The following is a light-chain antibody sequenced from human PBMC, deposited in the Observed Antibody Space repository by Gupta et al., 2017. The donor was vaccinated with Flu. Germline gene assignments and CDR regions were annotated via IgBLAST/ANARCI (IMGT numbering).Light chain of an antibody. J-gene: IGLJ3*02. CDR3: QVGDISNDQWV. Sequence: GNTCRTSCAGIIIGYKSVYWYQQNPGQAPLLIVYDNSRRSSGPPERFSGTNSRDTATVTIGRLDAADAADYYCQVGDISNDQWVFGGGTKLTVL. V-gene: IGLV3-21*03. CDR1: IIGYKS. CDR2: DNS.